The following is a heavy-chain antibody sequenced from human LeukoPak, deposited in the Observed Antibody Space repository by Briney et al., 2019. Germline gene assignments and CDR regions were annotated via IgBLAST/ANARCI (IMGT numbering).Heavy chain of an antibody. CDR2: IKQDGSEK. J-gene: IGHJ4*02. CDR1: GFTFSSYW. D-gene: IGHD7-27*01. V-gene: IGHV3-7*01. CDR3: ARTGETGDLDY. Sequence: GGSLRLSCAASGFTFSSYWMSWVRQAPGKGLEWVANIKQDGSEKYYVGSVKGRFTISRDNAKNSLYLQMNSLRAEDTAVYYCARTGETGDLDYWGQGTLVTVSS.